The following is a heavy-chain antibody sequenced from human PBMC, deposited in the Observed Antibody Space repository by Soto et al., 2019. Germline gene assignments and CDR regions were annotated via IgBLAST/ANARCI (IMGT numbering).Heavy chain of an antibody. CDR1: GFTFSSYW. V-gene: IGHV3-7*01. CDR3: ASEPRFYCDYGVDYYYYYYMDV. CDR2: IKQDGSEK. D-gene: IGHD4-17*01. Sequence: EVQLVESGGGLVQPGGSLRLSCAASGFTFSSYWMSWVRQAPGKGLEWVANIKQDGSEKYYVDSVKGRFTISRDNAKNSLYLQMNSLRAEDTAVYYCASEPRFYCDYGVDYYYYYYMDVWGKGTTVTVSS. J-gene: IGHJ6*03.